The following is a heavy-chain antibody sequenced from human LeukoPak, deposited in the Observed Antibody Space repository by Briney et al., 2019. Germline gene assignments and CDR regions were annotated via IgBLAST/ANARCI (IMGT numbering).Heavy chain of an antibody. CDR3: AVGATLYYFDY. V-gene: IGHV3-9*01. CDR1: GFTFDDYA. Sequence: GRSLRLSCAASGFTFDDYAMHWVRQAPGKGLERVSGISWNSGSINYADSVKGRFTISRDNAKNSLYLQMNSLRPEDTAFYYCAVGATLYYFDYWGQGTLVTVSS. J-gene: IGHJ4*02. CDR2: ISWNSGSI. D-gene: IGHD1-26*01.